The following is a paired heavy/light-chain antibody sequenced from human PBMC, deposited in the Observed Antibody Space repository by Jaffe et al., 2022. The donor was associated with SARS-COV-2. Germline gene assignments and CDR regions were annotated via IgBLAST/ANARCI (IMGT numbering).Heavy chain of an antibody. J-gene: IGHJ4*02. CDR3: AKGDRTLYYYDSGLDH. Sequence: EVQLVESGGGLVQPGGSLRLSCAASGFTFSSYVMNWVRQAPGKGLEWVSGINSGGNTYYADSVKGRFTISRGSSKDMVYLQMNSLRAEDTAVYYCAKGDRTLYYYDSGLDHWGQGTLVTVSS. D-gene: IGHD3-22*01. V-gene: IGHV3-23*04. CDR2: INSGGNT. CDR1: GFTFSSYV.
Light chain of an antibody. CDR2: AAS. CDR3: QQLNTYPYT. Sequence: DIQLTQSPSFLSASVRDRVTITCRASQGISSYLAWYQQKPGKAPKLLIYAASTLQSGVPSRFSGSGSGTEFTLTISSLQPEDFATYYCQQLNTYPYTFGQGTKLEVK. J-gene: IGKJ2*01. CDR1: QGISSY. V-gene: IGKV1-9*01.